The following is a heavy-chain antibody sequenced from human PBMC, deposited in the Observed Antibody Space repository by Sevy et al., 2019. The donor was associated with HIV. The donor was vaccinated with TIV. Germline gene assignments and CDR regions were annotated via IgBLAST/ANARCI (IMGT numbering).Heavy chain of an antibody. Sequence: SETLSLTCAVSGGSISSSNWWSWVRQPPGKGLEWIGEIYRSGSTNRNPSLKSRVTISIDKSKNQFSLKLISVTVADTAVYFCARVTGGVDSGFQHWGQGTLVTVSS. V-gene: IGHV4-4*02. CDR1: GGSISSSNW. D-gene: IGHD3-10*01. J-gene: IGHJ1*01. CDR3: ARVTGGVDSGFQH. CDR2: IYRSGST.